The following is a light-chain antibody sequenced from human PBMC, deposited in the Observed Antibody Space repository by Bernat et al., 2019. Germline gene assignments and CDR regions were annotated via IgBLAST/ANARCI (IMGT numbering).Light chain of an antibody. CDR1: SSDVGSYNL. J-gene: IGLJ2*01. Sequence: QSALTQPASVSGSPGQSITISCTGTSSDVGSYNLVSWYQQHPGKAPKPMIYEVRKRPSGVSNRFSGSKSGNTASLTISGLQAEDEADYYCCSYAGSRTVVFGGGTKLTAL. CDR2: EVR. CDR3: CSYAGSRTVV. V-gene: IGLV2-23*02.